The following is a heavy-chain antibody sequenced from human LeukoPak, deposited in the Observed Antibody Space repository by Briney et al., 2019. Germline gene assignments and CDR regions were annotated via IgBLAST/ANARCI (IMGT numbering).Heavy chain of an antibody. V-gene: IGHV3-74*01. J-gene: IGHJ3*01. Sequence: GSLRLSCAASGFTFSSYWIYWVRQVPGKGLEYVSRINNDGRGTTYADSVKGRFTISRDNAKNTVYLQMNSLRPEDTAMYYCARGGLDHAFDVWGQGTMVTVSS. CDR1: GFTFSSYW. D-gene: IGHD3/OR15-3a*01. CDR2: INNDGRGT. CDR3: ARGGLDHAFDV.